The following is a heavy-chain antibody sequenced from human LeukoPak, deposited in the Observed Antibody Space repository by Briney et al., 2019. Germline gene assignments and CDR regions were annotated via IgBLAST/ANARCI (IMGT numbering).Heavy chain of an antibody. CDR3: ARYDSGGTNFDY. CDR2: IIPILGIA. J-gene: IGHJ4*02. Sequence: SVKVSCKASGGTFSSYAISWVRQAPGQGLEWMGRIIPILGIANYAQKFQGRVTITADKSTSTAYMELSSLRSEDTAVYYCARYDSGGTNFDYWGQGTLVTVSS. V-gene: IGHV1-69*04. CDR1: GGTFSSYA. D-gene: IGHD3-22*01.